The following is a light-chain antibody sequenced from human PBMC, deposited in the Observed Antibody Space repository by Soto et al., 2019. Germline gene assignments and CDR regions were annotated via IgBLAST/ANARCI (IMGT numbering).Light chain of an antibody. J-gene: IGKJ1*01. V-gene: IGKV1-5*03. CDR2: KAS. CDR3: QQYDTYWT. Sequence: DIQMTQSPSTLSASVGDRVIITCRASQNIFTWLAWYQQKPGKAPKLLIYKASSLQNGVPSRFSGSGSGTEITLTISSLQPDDFETYYCQQYDTYWTFGQGTKVEIK. CDR1: QNIFTW.